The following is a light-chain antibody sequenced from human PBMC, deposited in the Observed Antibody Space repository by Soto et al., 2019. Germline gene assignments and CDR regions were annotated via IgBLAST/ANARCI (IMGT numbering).Light chain of an antibody. V-gene: IGKV3-11*01. CDR1: QSVSSN. CDR3: QQRSNWPPIT. J-gene: IGKJ5*01. Sequence: EIALTQSPATLSVSPGERATLSCRAGQSVSSNLAWYQQKPGQAPRLLIYDASNRATGIPARFSGSGSGTDFTLTISSLEPEDFAVYYCQQRSNWPPITFGQGTRLEIK. CDR2: DAS.